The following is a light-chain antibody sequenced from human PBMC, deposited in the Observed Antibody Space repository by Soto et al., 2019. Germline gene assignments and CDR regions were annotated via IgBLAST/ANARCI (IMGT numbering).Light chain of an antibody. CDR3: QQSNFWLT. Sequence: DIVLTQSPATLSLSPWERATLSCRASQSVARFLAWYQKKPGQSPRLLIYDISNRAAGIPARFSGIGSGTDFTLTISSLEPEDFAVYYCQQSNFWLTLGGGTKVDIK. J-gene: IGKJ4*01. CDR1: QSVARF. V-gene: IGKV3-11*01. CDR2: DIS.